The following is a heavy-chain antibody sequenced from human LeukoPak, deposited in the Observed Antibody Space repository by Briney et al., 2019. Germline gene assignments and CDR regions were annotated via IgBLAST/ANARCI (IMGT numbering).Heavy chain of an antibody. J-gene: IGHJ3*01. CDR1: GFTFSSNS. D-gene: IGHD2-2*02. Sequence: GGSLRLSCAASGFTFSSNSMNWVRQAPGKGLEWVSYISSTGGTIYYADSMKGRFTISRDNAKNSLYLQMNSLRVEDTAVYYCARAVAPAAIEEAFGFWGQGTLVSVSS. V-gene: IGHV3-48*04. CDR2: ISSTGGTI. CDR3: ARAVAPAAIEEAFGF.